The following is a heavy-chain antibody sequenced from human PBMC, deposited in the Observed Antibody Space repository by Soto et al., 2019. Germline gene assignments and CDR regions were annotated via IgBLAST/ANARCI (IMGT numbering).Heavy chain of an antibody. CDR2: ISGSGGST. D-gene: IGHD3-16*01. CDR1: GGTFSRYA. CDR3: AKDRLRFDP. V-gene: IGHV3-23*01. Sequence: PGGSRRLSCAASGGTFSRYAMSGGRQAPGKGLEWVSAISGSGGSTYYADSVKGRFTISRDNSKNTLYLQMNSLRAEDTAVYYCAKDRLRFDPWGQGTLVTVSS. J-gene: IGHJ5*02.